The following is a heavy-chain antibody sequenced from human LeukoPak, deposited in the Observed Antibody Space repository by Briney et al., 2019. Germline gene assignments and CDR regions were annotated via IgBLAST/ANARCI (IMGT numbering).Heavy chain of an antibody. V-gene: IGHV4-59*08. CDR3: ARTRYYYNSRSYGAPYYFDY. J-gene: IGHJ4*02. Sequence: PSETLSLTCNVSGGSINSYYWSWIRQPPGKGLEWIGYIYYSGSTNYNPSLKSRVTISLDTSKNQFSLKLSSVTAADTAVYYCARTRYYYNSRSYGAPYYFDYWGQGTLVTVSS. D-gene: IGHD3-10*01. CDR2: IYYSGST. CDR1: GGSINSYY.